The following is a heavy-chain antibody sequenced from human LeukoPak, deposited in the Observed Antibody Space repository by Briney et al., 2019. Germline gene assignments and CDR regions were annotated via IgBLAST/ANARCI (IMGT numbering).Heavy chain of an antibody. V-gene: IGHV3-48*01. CDR2: ISSSSSTI. J-gene: IGHJ5*02. Sequence: GGSLRLSCAASGFTFSSYSMNWVRQAPGTGLEWVSYISSSSSTIYYADSVKGRFTISRDNAKNSLYLQMNSLRAEDTAVYYCAKASIVWFYSSSWYWFDPWGQGTLVTVSS. CDR1: GFTFSSYS. D-gene: IGHD6-13*01. CDR3: AKASIVWFYSSSWYWFDP.